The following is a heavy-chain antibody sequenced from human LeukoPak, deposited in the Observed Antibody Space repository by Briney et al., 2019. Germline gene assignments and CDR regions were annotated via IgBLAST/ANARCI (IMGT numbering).Heavy chain of an antibody. D-gene: IGHD3-10*01. CDR2: IRSKAYGGTT. CDR1: GFTFGDYA. V-gene: IGHV3-49*04. Sequence: GGSLRLSCTASGFTFGDYAMSWVRQAPGKGLEWVGFIRSKAYGGTTEYAASVKGRFTISRDDSKSIAYLQMNSLKTEDTAVYYCTRAHGWFGELLLSIYYMDVWGKGTTVTISS. CDR3: TRAHGWFGELLLSIYYMDV. J-gene: IGHJ6*03.